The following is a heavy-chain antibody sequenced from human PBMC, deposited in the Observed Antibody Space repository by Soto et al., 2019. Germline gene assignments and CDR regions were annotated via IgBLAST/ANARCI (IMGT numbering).Heavy chain of an antibody. V-gene: IGHV4-59*08. CDR3: ARHPCRNGDYVYGFDP. CDR1: GGSISSYY. J-gene: IGHJ5*02. Sequence: PSETLSLTCTVSGGSISSYYWSWIRQPPGKGLEWIGYIYYSGSTNYSPSLKSRVTISVDTSKNQFSLKLSSVTAADTAVYYCARHPCRNGDYVYGFDPWGQGTLVT. D-gene: IGHD4-17*01. CDR2: IYYSGST.